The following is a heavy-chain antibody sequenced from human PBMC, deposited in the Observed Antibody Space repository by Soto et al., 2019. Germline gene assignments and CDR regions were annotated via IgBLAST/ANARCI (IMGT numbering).Heavy chain of an antibody. J-gene: IGHJ3*02. CDR3: AHLGAYGDYVFAFDI. CDR1: GFTLSTSGVG. D-gene: IGHD4-17*01. CDR2: IYWDDDK. V-gene: IGHV2-5*02. Sequence: TLVYPTQTLTLTCTFSGFTLSTSGVGVGWIRQPPGKALEWLALIYWDDDKRYSPSLKSRLTITKDTSKNQVVLTMTNMDPVDTATYYCAHLGAYGDYVFAFDIWGQGTMVTVSS.